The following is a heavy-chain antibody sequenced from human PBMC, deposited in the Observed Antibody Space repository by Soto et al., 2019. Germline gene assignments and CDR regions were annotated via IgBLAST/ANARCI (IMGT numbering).Heavy chain of an antibody. CDR3: AKADGYYDSSVYSSVDV. V-gene: IGHV3-23*01. D-gene: IGHD3-22*01. CDR1: GFTFSSYA. J-gene: IGHJ6*02. Sequence: EVQLLESGGGLVQPGGSLRLSCAASGFTFSSYAMSWVRQTPGKGLEWVSGVSGSGGSTYCVDSVKGRFTISRDNSKNTLYLQMNSLRAEDTAVYYCAKADGYYDSSVYSSVDVWGQGTTVTVSS. CDR2: VSGSGGST.